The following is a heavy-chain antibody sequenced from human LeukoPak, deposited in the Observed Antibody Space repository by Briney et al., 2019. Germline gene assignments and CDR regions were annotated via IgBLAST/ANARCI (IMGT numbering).Heavy chain of an antibody. CDR1: GLTFSSYW. J-gene: IGHJ3*02. CDR2: ISGSGGST. V-gene: IGHV3-23*01. CDR3: AKDHDDCSSTSCYKDAFDI. Sequence: GGSLRLSCATSGLTFSSYWMSWVRQAPGKGLEWVSAISGSGGSTYYAGSVKGRFTISRDNSKNTLYLQMNSLRAEDTAVYYCAKDHDDCSSTSCYKDAFDIWGQGTMVTVSS. D-gene: IGHD2-2*02.